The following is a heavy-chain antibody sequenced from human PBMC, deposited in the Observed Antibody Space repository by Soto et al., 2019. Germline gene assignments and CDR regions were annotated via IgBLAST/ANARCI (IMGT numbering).Heavy chain of an antibody. CDR3: ARDRDYYDSSGYCDY. CDR1: GFTFSSYE. CDR2: ISSSGSTI. J-gene: IGHJ4*02. D-gene: IGHD3-22*01. Sequence: GSLRLSCAASGFTFSSYEMNWVRQAPGKGLEWVSYISSSGSTIYYADSVKGRFTISRDNAKNSLYLQMNSLRAEDTAVYYCARDRDYYDSSGYCDYWGQGTLVTVSS. V-gene: IGHV3-48*03.